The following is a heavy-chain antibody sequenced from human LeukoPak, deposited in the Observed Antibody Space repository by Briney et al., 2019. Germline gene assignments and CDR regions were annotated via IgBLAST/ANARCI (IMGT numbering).Heavy chain of an antibody. Sequence: ASVKVSCKASGYTFTSYDINWVRQATGQGLEWMGWMNPNSGNTGYAQKFQGRVTMTRNTSISTAYMELSSLRAEDTAVYYCARDPSPILRRNYFDYWGQGTLVTVSS. V-gene: IGHV1-8*01. D-gene: IGHD4-17*01. CDR3: ARDPSPILRRNYFDY. CDR1: GYTFTSYD. J-gene: IGHJ4*02. CDR2: MNPNSGNT.